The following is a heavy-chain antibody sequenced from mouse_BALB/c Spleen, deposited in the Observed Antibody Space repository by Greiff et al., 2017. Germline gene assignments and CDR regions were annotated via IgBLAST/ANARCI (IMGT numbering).Heavy chain of an antibody. V-gene: IGHV1S135*01. D-gene: IGHD1-1*01. Sequence: VHVKQSGPELMKPGASVKISCKASGYSFTSYYMHWVKQSHGKSLEWIGYIDPFNGGTSYNQKFKGKATLTVDKSSSTAYMHLSSLTSEDSAVYYCASHSSYWYFDVWGAGTTVTVSS. J-gene: IGHJ1*01. CDR2: IDPFNGGT. CDR1: GYSFTSYY. CDR3: ASHSSYWYFDV.